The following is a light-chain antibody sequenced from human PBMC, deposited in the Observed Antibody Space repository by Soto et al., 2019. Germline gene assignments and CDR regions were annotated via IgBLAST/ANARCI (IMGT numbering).Light chain of an antibody. CDR3: QQRSNWPRT. V-gene: IGKV3-11*01. J-gene: IGKJ1*01. CDR1: QSVSSY. Sequence: EIVLTQSPATLSLSPGERATLSCRASQSVSSYLAWYQQKPGQAPRLLIYDASNRDTGIPDRFSGSGSGTDFTLTISSLEPEDFAVYYCQQRSNWPRTFGQGTKVDIK. CDR2: DAS.